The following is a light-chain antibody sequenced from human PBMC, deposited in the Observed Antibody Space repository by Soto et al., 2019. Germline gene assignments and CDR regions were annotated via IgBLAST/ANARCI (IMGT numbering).Light chain of an antibody. CDR1: QSVSSSY. J-gene: IGKJ3*01. CDR3: QQYGSSPFT. CDR2: GAS. V-gene: IGKV3-20*01. Sequence: EIVLTQSPGTLSLSPGERATLSCRASQSVSSSYLAWYQQKPGQAPRILIYGASSRATGIPDRFSVSGSGTDFTLTISRLEPEDFAVYYSQQYGSSPFTVGPGTKVDIK.